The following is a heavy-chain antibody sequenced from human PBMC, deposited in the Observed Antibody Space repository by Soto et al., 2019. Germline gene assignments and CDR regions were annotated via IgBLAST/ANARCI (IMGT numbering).Heavy chain of an antibody. CDR2: IYYSGST. J-gene: IGHJ4*02. CDR3: AKGYSSSWYSQFDY. D-gene: IGHD6-13*01. V-gene: IGHV4-39*01. Sequence: SETLSLTCTVSGGSISSSSYYWGWIRQPPGKGLEWIGSIYYSGSTYYNPSLKSRVTISVDTSKNQFSLKLSSVTAADTAVYYCAKGYSSSWYSQFDYWGQGTLVTVSS. CDR1: GGSISSSSYY.